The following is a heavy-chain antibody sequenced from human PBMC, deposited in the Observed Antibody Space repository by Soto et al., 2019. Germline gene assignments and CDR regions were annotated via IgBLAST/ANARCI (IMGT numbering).Heavy chain of an antibody. CDR1: GFTFSSYG. CDR2: IGYDGSNK. V-gene: IGHV3-33*06. Sequence: QVQLVESGGGVVQPGRSLRLSCAASGFTFSSYGMHWVRQAPGKGLEWVAVIGYDGSNKYYADSVKGRFTISRDNSKNTLYLQMNSLRAEDTAVYYFAKDSSGYYHDAFDIWGQGTMVTVSS. CDR3: AKDSSGYYHDAFDI. J-gene: IGHJ3*02. D-gene: IGHD3-22*01.